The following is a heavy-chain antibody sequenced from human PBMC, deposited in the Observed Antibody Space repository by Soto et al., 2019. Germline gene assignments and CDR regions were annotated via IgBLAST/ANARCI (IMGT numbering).Heavy chain of an antibody. CDR3: ARRVTIFGPSYYYHYYMDV. D-gene: IGHD3-3*01. CDR2: IYYSGST. Sequence: PSETLCLTCPVSGGTISSYCWSWIRQPPGKGLEWIGYIYYSGSTNYNPSLKSRVTISVDTSKNQFSLKLSSVTAADTAVYYCARRVTIFGPSYYYHYYMDVWGKGTTVTVSS. CDR1: GGTISSYC. J-gene: IGHJ6*03. V-gene: IGHV4-59*08.